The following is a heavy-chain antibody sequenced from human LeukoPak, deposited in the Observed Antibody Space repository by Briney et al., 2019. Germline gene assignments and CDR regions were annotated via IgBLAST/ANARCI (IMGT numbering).Heavy chain of an antibody. V-gene: IGHV1-69*13. CDR2: IIPIFGTA. CDR1: GGTFSSYA. Sequence: SVKVSCKASGGTFSSYAISWVRQAPGQGLEWMGGIIPIFGTANYAQKFQGRVTITADESTSTAYMELSSLRSEDTAVYYCARNGLKQQLVLYYGMDVWGQGTTVTVSS. D-gene: IGHD6-13*01. J-gene: IGHJ6*02. CDR3: ARNGLKQQLVLYYGMDV.